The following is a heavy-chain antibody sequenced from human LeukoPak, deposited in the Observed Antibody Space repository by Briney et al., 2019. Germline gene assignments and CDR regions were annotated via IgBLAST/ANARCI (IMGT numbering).Heavy chain of an antibody. V-gene: IGHV3-49*04. CDR3: TRDYTDYDFWSGYKSYYYMYV. J-gene: IGHJ6*03. CDR1: GFTFGDYA. Sequence: GGSLRLSCTASGFTFGDYAMSWVRQAPGKGLEWVGFIRSKAYGGTTEYAASVKGRFTISRDDSKSIAYLQMNSLKTDDTAVYYCTRDYTDYDFWSGYKSYYYMYVWGKGTTVTVSS. D-gene: IGHD3-3*01. CDR2: IRSKAYGGTT.